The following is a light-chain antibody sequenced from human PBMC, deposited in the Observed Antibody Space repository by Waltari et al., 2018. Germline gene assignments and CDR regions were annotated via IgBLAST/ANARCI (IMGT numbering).Light chain of an antibody. Sequence: VLTQSPDTLSLSPGERATLSCRSSESLTKRYLAWYQQKPGQAPRLLIYGASSIAAGIPDRFSGSGSGTDFTLTISRLEPEDFAVDYCQQYTSSIMYTFGQGTKLEIK. V-gene: IGKV3-20*01. CDR3: QQYTSSIMYT. CDR1: ESLTKRY. J-gene: IGKJ2*01. CDR2: GAS.